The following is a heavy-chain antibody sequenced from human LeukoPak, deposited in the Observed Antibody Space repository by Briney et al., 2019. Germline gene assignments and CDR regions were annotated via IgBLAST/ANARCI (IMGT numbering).Heavy chain of an antibody. CDR2: INSDGSDT. D-gene: IGHD3-16*01. V-gene: IGHV3-74*01. CDR3: ARIRGGYYSDY. Sequence: GGSLRLSCAASGFIFSNYWMYWVRQAPGKGLVWVSRINSDGSDTTYADSVKGRFTISRDNAKNTLYLQMNSLRAEDTAVYYCARIRGGYYSDYWGQGTPVTVSS. CDR1: GFIFSNYW. J-gene: IGHJ4*02.